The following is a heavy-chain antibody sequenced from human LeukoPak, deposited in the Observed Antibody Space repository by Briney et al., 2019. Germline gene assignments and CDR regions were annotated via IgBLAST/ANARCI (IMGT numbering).Heavy chain of an antibody. Sequence: ASVKVSCKASGGTFSSYAISWVRQAPGQGLEWMGGIIPIFGTANYAQKFQGRVTMTRDMSMSTDYMELSSLRSEDTAIYYCARDNSVGDNAWWFDPWGQGTQVTVSS. D-gene: IGHD1-26*01. CDR2: IIPIFGTA. V-gene: IGHV1-69*05. CDR3: ARDNSVGDNAWWFDP. J-gene: IGHJ5*02. CDR1: GGTFSSYA.